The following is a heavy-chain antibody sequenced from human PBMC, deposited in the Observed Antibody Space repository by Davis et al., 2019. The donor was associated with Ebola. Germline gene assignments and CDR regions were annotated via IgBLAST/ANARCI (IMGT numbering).Heavy chain of an antibody. CDR3: ARIWDSSSPDY. J-gene: IGHJ4*02. Sequence: MPSETLSLTCSVSGGSISSSSYYCGWIRQPPGKGLEWIGSIYYSGSTYYNPSLKSRVTISVDTSKNQFSLKLSSVTAADTAVYYCARIWDSSSPDYWGQGTLVTVSS. V-gene: IGHV4-39*01. D-gene: IGHD6-13*01. CDR1: GGSISSSSYY. CDR2: IYYSGST.